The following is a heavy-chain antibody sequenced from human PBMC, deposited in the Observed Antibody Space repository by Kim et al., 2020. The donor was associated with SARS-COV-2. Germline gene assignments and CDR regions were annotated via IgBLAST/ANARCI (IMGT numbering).Heavy chain of an antibody. CDR2: IISSTIYI. D-gene: IGHD6-6*01. Sequence: GGSLRLSCAASGFTFSSSTMNWVRQAPGKGLEWVSSIISSTIYIYYADSVKGRFTISRDNVKNSLYLQMNSLRAEDTAVYYCARGIGQLPLDYWGQGTLV. J-gene: IGHJ4*02. V-gene: IGHV3-21*01. CDR3: ARGIGQLPLDY. CDR1: GFTFSSST.